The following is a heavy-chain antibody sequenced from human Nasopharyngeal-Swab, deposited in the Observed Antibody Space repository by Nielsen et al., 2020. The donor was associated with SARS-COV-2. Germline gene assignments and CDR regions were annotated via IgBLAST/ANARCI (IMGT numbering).Heavy chain of an antibody. CDR3: ARVGARDYVWGSYRPNPGGY. D-gene: IGHD3-16*02. V-gene: IGHV4-38-2*02. CDR2: IYHSGST. Sequence: ESLRLSCTVSGYSISSGYYWGWIRQPPGKGLEWIGSIYHSGSTYYNPSLKSRVTISVDTSKNQFSLKLSSVTAADTAVYYCARVGARDYVWGSYRPNPGGYWGQGTLVTVSS. J-gene: IGHJ4*02. CDR1: GYSISSGYY.